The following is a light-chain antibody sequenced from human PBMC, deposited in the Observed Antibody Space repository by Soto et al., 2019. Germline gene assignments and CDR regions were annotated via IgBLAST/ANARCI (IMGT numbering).Light chain of an antibody. Sequence: EIVMTQSPATLSVSPGERATLSCRASQSISARLGWYQQRPGQAPRLLIYGGSNRATGVPARFSGSGSGTEFTHTISSLQSEDFAVYYCQQYNTWRSITFGQGTRLEIK. CDR3: QQYNTWRSIT. V-gene: IGKV3-15*01. CDR2: GGS. CDR1: QSISAR. J-gene: IGKJ5*01.